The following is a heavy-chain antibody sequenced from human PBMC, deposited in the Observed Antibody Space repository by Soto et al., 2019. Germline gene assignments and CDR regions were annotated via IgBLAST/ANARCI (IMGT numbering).Heavy chain of an antibody. J-gene: IGHJ6*03. Sequence: SHTVSLTCAISGDSFSSNSAACNWIRKSPSGGLEWLGRTYYRSRWYNDYAVSVRSRVTISVDTSKNQFSLKLSPVTAADTAVYYCARGLGIAVAGNSYYYYYMDVWGKGTTVTVSS. V-gene: IGHV6-1*01. CDR3: ARGLGIAVAGNSYYYYYMDV. CDR2: TYYRSRWYN. D-gene: IGHD6-19*01. CDR1: GDSFSSNSAA.